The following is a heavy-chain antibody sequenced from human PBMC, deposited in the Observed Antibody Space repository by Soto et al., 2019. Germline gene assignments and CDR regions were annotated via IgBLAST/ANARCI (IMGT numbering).Heavy chain of an antibody. V-gene: IGHV1-69*13. CDR1: GGTFSSYA. J-gene: IGHJ6*02. Sequence: SVKVSCKVSGGTFSSYAISWVRQAPGQGLEWMGGIIPIFGTANYAQKFQGRVTITADESTSTAYMELSSLRSEDTAVYYCARSPLLWFGDQRNYYYYGMDVWGQGTTVTVSS. CDR3: ARSPLLWFGDQRNYYYYGMDV. CDR2: IIPIFGTA. D-gene: IGHD3-10*01.